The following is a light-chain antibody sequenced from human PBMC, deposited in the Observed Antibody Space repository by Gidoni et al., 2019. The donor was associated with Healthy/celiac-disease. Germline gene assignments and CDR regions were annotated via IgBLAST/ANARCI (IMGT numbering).Light chain of an antibody. CDR2: GAS. CDR1: QSVSSN. V-gene: IGKV3-15*01. CDR3: QQYNNWPLA. J-gene: IGKJ5*01. Sequence: EIVMTQSPATRSVAPGERATLSGRARQSVSSNLAGYQQKPGQAPRLLIYGASTRATGIPAWFGGSRSGTEFTLTISSLQSAAFAVYYFQQYNNWPLAFGQGTRLEIK.